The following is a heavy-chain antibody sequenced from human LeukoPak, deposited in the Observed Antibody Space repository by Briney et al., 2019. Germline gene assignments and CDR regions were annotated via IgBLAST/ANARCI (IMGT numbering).Heavy chain of an antibody. V-gene: IGHV1-46*01. CDR1: GYTFTNNY. J-gene: IGHJ5*02. D-gene: IGHD5-12*01. CDR2: INPSGDNT. CDR3: ARDNSVGDSAWWFDP. Sequence: ASVKVSCEASGYTFTNNYMHWVRQPPGQGLEWMGIINPSGDNTWYAQKFQGRVTMNRDMATSTDYMEVSSLRSEDTAVYYCARDNSVGDSAWWFDPWGPGTLVTVSS.